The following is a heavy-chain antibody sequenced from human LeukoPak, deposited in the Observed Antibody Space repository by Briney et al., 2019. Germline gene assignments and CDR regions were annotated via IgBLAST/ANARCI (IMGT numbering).Heavy chain of an antibody. CDR1: GGTFSSYA. CDR3: ARKGVGSCSPLDCNYYYYMDV. CDR2: IIPIFGTA. V-gene: IGHV1-69*13. D-gene: IGHD2-15*01. J-gene: IGHJ6*03. Sequence: GASVKVSCKASGGTFSSYAISWVRQAPGQGLEWMGGIIPIFGTANYAQKFQGRVTITADESTSTAYMELSSLRSEDTAVYYCARKGVGSCSPLDCNYYYYMDVWGKGTTVTISS.